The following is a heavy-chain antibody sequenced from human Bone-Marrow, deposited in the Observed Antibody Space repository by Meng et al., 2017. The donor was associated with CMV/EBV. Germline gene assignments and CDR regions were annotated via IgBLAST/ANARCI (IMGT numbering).Heavy chain of an antibody. V-gene: IGHV1-18*01. CDR3: AGGRLAVAPYNWFDP. D-gene: IGHD6-19*01. J-gene: IGHJ5*02. CDR1: GYTFTSYG. Sequence: ASVKVSCKASGYTFTSYGISWVRQAPGQGLEWMGWISAYNGNTNYAQKLQGRVTMTTDTSTSTAYMELSSLRSEDTAVYYCAGGRLAVAPYNWFDPWGQGTLVTVAS. CDR2: ISAYNGNT.